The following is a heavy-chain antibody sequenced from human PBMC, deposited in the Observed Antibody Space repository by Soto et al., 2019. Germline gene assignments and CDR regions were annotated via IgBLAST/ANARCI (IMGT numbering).Heavy chain of an antibody. V-gene: IGHV1-8*01. CDR3: ARKATQQLAWVYYYYYGVDV. CDR2: MNPNSGNT. D-gene: IGHD6-13*01. J-gene: IGHJ6*02. Sequence: ASVKVSCTASGYTFTSYDINWVRQATGQGLEWMGWMNPNSGNTGYAQKFQGRVTMTRNTSISTAYMELSSLRSEDTAVYYCARKATQQLAWVYYYYYGVDVWGQGTTVTVSS. CDR1: GYTFTSYD.